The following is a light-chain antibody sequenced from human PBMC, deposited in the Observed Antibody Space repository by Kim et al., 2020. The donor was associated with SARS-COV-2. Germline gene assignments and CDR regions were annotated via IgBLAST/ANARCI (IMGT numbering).Light chain of an antibody. CDR2: DAS. J-gene: IGKJ5*01. V-gene: IGKV3-11*01. Sequence: EVVLTQSPATLSLSPGERATLSCRASQSVSRYLAWYQQRPGQAPRLLIYDASNRATGIPARFSGSGSGTDFTLTISSLEPEDFAVYYCQQRASWPTITFGQGTRLEIK. CDR1: QSVSRY. CDR3: QQRASWPTIT.